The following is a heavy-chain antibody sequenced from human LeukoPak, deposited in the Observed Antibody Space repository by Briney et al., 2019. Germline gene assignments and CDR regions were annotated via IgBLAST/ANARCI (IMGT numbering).Heavy chain of an antibody. V-gene: IGHV1-2*02. Sequence: GASVKVSCKASGYTFTGYYMHWVRQVPGQGLEWMGWINPNSGGTNYAQKFQGRVTMTRDTSISTAYMELSRLRSDDTAVYYCTLWFGEHNFDYWGQGTLVTVSS. CDR3: TLWFGEHNFDY. CDR1: GYTFTGYY. CDR2: INPNSGGT. J-gene: IGHJ4*02. D-gene: IGHD3-10*01.